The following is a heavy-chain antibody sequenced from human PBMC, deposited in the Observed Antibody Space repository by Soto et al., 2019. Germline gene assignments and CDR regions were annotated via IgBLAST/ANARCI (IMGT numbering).Heavy chain of an antibody. CDR3: ASLIYPEAY. Sequence: EVQLVESGGGLVQPGGSLRLSCAASGLSFTNYWMHWVRQAPGKGLVWVSRVSSGGSTTDYADSVKGRFTISRDNAKNTLYLQMNSLRAEDTGVYYCASLIYPEAYWGQGTLFTVSS. J-gene: IGHJ4*02. CDR1: GLSFTNYW. V-gene: IGHV3-74*01. CDR2: VSSGGSTT. D-gene: IGHD3-3*01.